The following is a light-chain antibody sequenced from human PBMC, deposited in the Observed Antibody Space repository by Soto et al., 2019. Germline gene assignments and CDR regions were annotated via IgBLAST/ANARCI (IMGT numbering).Light chain of an antibody. CDR2: HAS. J-gene: IGKJ5*01. CDR1: QSVSSSY. CDR3: QQYAISPIT. Sequence: EIVLTQSPGTLPLSPGERATLSCRASQSVSSSYLAWYQQRPGQAPRLLVYHASSRATGIPDRFSGSGSGTDFTLTISRLEPEDFAVFYCQQYAISPITFGQGTRLEIK. V-gene: IGKV3-20*01.